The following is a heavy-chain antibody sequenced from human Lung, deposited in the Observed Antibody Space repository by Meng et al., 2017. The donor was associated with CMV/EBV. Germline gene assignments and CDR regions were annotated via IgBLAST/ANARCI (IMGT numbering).Heavy chain of an antibody. V-gene: IGHV3-23*01. J-gene: IGHJ4*02. D-gene: IGHD1-26*01. Sequence: SGFTFSNIAMAWVRQGPGKGLEWVSGISNTGGNTYYADSVKGRFTISRDNSKNTLYLQMNSLRAEDTAVYYCAKFRGGIYYVYYFDYWGQGTLVTVSS. CDR1: GFTFSNIA. CDR2: ISNTGGNT. CDR3: AKFRGGIYYVYYFDY.